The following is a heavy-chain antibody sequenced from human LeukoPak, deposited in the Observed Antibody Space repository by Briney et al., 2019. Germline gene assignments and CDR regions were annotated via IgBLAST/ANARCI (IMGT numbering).Heavy chain of an antibody. Sequence: GSLILSCAASGFTFSSYEMNWVRQAPGKGLEWVSYISSSGSTIYYADSVKGRFTISRDNAKNSLYLQMNSLRAEDTAVYYCAELGITMIGGVWGKGTTVTISS. CDR2: ISSSGSTI. CDR3: AELGITMIGGV. V-gene: IGHV3-48*03. J-gene: IGHJ6*04. CDR1: GFTFSSYE. D-gene: IGHD3-10*02.